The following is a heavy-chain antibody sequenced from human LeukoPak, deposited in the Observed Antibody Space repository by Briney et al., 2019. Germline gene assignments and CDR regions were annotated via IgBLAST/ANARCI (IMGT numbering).Heavy chain of an antibody. Sequence: GASVKVSCRASGYTFTDYYMHWVRQAPGQGLEWMGWINPNSGDTYYAQKFQGSVSMTRDTSISPANMELSRLKSDDTAVYYCARGRRILVGDTNAGDFFDYWGQGTLVTVSS. J-gene: IGHJ4*02. CDR3: ARGRRILVGDTNAGDFFDY. CDR1: GYTFTDYY. D-gene: IGHD1-26*01. CDR2: INPNSGDT. V-gene: IGHV1-2*02.